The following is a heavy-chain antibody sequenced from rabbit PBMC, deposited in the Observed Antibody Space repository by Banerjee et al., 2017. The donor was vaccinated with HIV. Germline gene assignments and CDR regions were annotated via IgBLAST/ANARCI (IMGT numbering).Heavy chain of an antibody. V-gene: IGHV1S43*01. CDR1: GFSFSSSYW. CDR2: IDTDWDSA. D-gene: IGHD4-2*01. Sequence: QSLEESGGDLVKPGASLTLTCKASGFSFSSSYWMCWVRQAPGKGLEWIGCIDTDWDSAFYASWVISRFTISRSTSLNTVDLKMTSLTAADTATYFCARDFAGVIGWNFNLWGQGTLVTVS. J-gene: IGHJ4*01. CDR3: ARDFAGVIGWNFNL.